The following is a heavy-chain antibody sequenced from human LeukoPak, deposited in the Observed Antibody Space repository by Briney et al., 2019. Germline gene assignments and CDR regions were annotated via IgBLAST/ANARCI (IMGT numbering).Heavy chain of an antibody. V-gene: IGHV3-64*01. D-gene: IGHD1-14*01. CDR2: INSNGGST. CDR3: AREAGYIDY. J-gene: IGHJ4*02. CDR1: GFTLSSYA. Sequence: PGGSLRLSCAASGFTLSSYAMHWVRQAPGKGLESVSAINSNGGSTYYASSVKGRFAISRDNSKNTLYLQMGSLRAEDMAVYYCAREAGYIDYWGQGTLVTVSS.